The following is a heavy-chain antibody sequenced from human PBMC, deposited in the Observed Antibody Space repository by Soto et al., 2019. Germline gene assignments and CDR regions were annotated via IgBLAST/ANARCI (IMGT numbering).Heavy chain of an antibody. CDR2: IYYSGST. J-gene: IGHJ4*02. D-gene: IGHD1-26*01. Sequence: SETLALTCTVSGGSISRYDWSWIRQPPGKGLEWIGYIYYSGSTNYNPSLKSRVTISVDTSKNQFSLKLSSVTAADTAVYYCARHVGSYYFYFDYWGQGTLVTVSS. CDR1: GGSISRYD. CDR3: ARHVGSYYFYFDY. V-gene: IGHV4-59*08.